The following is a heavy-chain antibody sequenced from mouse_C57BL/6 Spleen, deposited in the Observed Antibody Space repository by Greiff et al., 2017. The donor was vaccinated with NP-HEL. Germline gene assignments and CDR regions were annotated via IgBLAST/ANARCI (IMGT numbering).Heavy chain of an antibody. J-gene: IGHJ3*01. CDR1: GYTFTNYW. V-gene: IGHV1-63*01. D-gene: IGHD1-1*01. CDR2: IYPGGGYT. Sequence: VKLMESGAELVRPGTSVKMSCKASGYTFTNYWIGWAKQRPGHGLEWIGDIYPGGGYTNYNEKFKGKATLTADKSSSTAYMQFSSLTSEDSAIYYCARSSYYGSSYNWFAYWGQGTLVTVSA. CDR3: ARSSYYGSSYNWFAY.